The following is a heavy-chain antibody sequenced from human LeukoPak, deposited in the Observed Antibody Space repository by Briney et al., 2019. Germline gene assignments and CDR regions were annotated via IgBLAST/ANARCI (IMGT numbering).Heavy chain of an antibody. Sequence: GGSLRLSCAGSGFIFSSYSMNWVRQGPGKGLEWVAFIRYDGSNKYYADSVKGRFTISRDNSKNTLYLQMKSLRAEDTAVYYCAKGYLRYFDPSWFDYWGQGTLVTVSP. CDR2: IRYDGSNK. CDR3: AKGYLRYFDPSWFDY. CDR1: GFIFSSYS. J-gene: IGHJ4*02. V-gene: IGHV3-30*02. D-gene: IGHD3-9*01.